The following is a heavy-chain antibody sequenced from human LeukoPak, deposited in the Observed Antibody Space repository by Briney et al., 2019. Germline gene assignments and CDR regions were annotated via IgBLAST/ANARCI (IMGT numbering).Heavy chain of an antibody. CDR2: INPNSGGT. CDR3: ASLTMVRGEGYYFDY. D-gene: IGHD3-10*01. J-gene: IGHJ4*02. V-gene: IGHV1-2*02. Sequence: ASVKVSCKASGYTFTGYYMHWVRQAPGQGLEWMGWINPNSGGTNYAQKFQDRVTMTRDTSISTAYMELSRLRSDDTAVYYCASLTMVRGEGYYFDYWGQGTLVTVSS. CDR1: GYTFTGYY.